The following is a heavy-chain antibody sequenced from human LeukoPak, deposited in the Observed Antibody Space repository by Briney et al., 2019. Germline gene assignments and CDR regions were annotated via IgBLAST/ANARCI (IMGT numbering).Heavy chain of an antibody. CDR2: IMQDGSEK. CDR1: GFTFSTYW. CDR3: AREVYSSSRPADAFDI. J-gene: IGHJ3*02. D-gene: IGHD6-13*01. V-gene: IGHV3-7*01. Sequence: GGSLRLSRVGSGFTFSTYWMSWVRQAPGKGLEWVANIMQDGSEKNYVDSVKGRFTISRDNAKNSLYLQMNSLRAEDTAVYYCAREVYSSSRPADAFDIWGQGTVVTVSS.